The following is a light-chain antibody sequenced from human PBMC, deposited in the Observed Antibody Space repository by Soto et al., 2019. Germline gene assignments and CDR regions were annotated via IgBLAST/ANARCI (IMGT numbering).Light chain of an antibody. Sequence: EVVLTQSPATLSLSPGERATLSCRASQGIRNYLACYQQKVGQAPRLLIYDASNRAPGIPARFSGSGSGTDFTLTISSLEPEDFAVYFCQQRSNWPAFGQGTKVEIK. V-gene: IGKV3-11*01. J-gene: IGKJ1*01. CDR3: QQRSNWPA. CDR1: QGIRNY. CDR2: DAS.